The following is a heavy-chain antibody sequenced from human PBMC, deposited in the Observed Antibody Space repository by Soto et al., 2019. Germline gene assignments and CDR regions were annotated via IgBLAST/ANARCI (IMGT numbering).Heavy chain of an antibody. V-gene: IGHV3-23*01. Sequence: PGGSLRLSCATSGFTFSSYSMTWVRQAPGKGLEWVSTISGSGGSTYYADSVKGRFTISRDNSKNTLYLQMNSLRAEDTAVYYCAKDQGSSWYEIDYWGQGTLVTVSS. D-gene: IGHD6-13*01. CDR3: AKDQGSSWYEIDY. CDR1: GFTFSSYS. J-gene: IGHJ4*02. CDR2: ISGSGGST.